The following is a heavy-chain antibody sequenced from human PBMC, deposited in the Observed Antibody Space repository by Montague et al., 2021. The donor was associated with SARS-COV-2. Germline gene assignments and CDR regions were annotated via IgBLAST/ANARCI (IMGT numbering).Heavy chain of an antibody. V-gene: IGHV4-34*01. J-gene: IGHJ4*02. D-gene: IGHD3-22*01. CDR3: AGGWFSPMIVVVIRGPFDY. CDR2: INHNGST. Sequence: SETLSLTCAVYGGSFSGHYWSWIRQPPGKGLEWIGEINHNGSTXXXPSXXXRVTISVDTSKNQFSLKLSSVTAADTAVYYCAGGWFSPMIVVVIRGPFDYWGQGTLVTVSS. CDR1: GGSFSGHY.